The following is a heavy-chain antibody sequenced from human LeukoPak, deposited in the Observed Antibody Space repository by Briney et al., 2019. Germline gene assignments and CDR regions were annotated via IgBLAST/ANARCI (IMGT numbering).Heavy chain of an antibody. Sequence: GGSLRLSCAASGFTVNRNCMGWVRQAPGKGLEWVSLIYGGGGTYYANSVKGRFTISRDYSNDTLFLQMNSLRVEDTAVYYCARDSYYGSGSYYRYTFDYWGQGTLVTVSS. CDR2: IYGGGGT. J-gene: IGHJ4*02. D-gene: IGHD3-10*01. V-gene: IGHV3-53*01. CDR3: ARDSYYGSGSYYRYTFDY. CDR1: GFTVNRNC.